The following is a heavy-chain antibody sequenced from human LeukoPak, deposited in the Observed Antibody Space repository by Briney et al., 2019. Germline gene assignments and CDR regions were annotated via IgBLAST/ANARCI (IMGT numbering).Heavy chain of an antibody. CDR1: GFTFSSYA. V-gene: IGHV3-23*01. D-gene: IGHD4-11*01. Sequence: PGGSLRLSCAASGFTFSSYAMSWVRQAPGKGLEWVSAISGSGGSTYYADSVKGRFTISRDNSKNTLYLQMNSLRAEGTAVYYCARDGRHNYNLDYWGHGTLVTVSS. CDR3: ARDGRHNYNLDY. CDR2: ISGSGGST. J-gene: IGHJ4*01.